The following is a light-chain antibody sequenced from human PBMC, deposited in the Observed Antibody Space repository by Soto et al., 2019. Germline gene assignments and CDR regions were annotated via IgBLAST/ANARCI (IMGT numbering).Light chain of an antibody. CDR2: GAS. Sequence: IRMTQSPSSLSASVGDRVTISCRASQGIRSDLAWYQQKPGKVPKLLIYGASKLESGVPSRFSGSGFGTDFTLIISSLQPEDFATYYCLQDYNFPWAVGQGTKVEIK. V-gene: IGKV1-6*01. CDR1: QGIRSD. CDR3: LQDYNFPWA. J-gene: IGKJ1*01.